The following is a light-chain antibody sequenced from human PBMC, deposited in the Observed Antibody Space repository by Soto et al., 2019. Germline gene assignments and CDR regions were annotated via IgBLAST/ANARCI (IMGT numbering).Light chain of an antibody. CDR2: GAS. CDR3: QQYGSSPAT. CDR1: QSVSSIY. J-gene: IGKJ4*01. Sequence: EVVLTQSPATLSLSPGERATLSCRAIQSVSSIYLAWYQQKPGQAPRLLIYGASSRATGIPDRFSGSGSGTDFTLTISRLEPEDFAVYYCQQYGSSPATFGGGTKVDIK. V-gene: IGKV3-20*01.